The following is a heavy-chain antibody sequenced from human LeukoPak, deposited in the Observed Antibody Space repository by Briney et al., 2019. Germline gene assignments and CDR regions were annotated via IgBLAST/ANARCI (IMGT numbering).Heavy chain of an antibody. D-gene: IGHD3-22*01. CDR2: IYYSGST. V-gene: IGHV4-59*01. CDR1: GGSISTYY. CDR3: ARSRGYYDSSAGY. Sequence: SETLSLTCTVSGGSISTYYWSWIRQPPGKGLEWIGYIYYSGSTNYNPSLKSRVTISADTSKNQFSLKLTSVTAADTAVYYCARSRGYYDSSAGYWGQGTLVTVSS. J-gene: IGHJ4*02.